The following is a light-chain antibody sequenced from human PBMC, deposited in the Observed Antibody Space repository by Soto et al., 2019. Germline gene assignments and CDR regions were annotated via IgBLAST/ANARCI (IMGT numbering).Light chain of an antibody. V-gene: IGKV3-15*01. CDR1: QSVSSN. CDR3: QQYNNWSYT. J-gene: IGKJ2*01. Sequence: EIVMTQSPATLSVSPGERATLSCRASQSVSSNLAWYQQKPGQAPRLLIYGASTRATGIPARFSGSGSGTEFTLTISSLLSEDFEVYYCQQYNNWSYTFGQGTKLEIK. CDR2: GAS.